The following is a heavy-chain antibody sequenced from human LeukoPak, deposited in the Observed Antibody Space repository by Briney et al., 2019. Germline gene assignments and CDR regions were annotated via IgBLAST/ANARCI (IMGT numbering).Heavy chain of an antibody. J-gene: IGHJ4*02. V-gene: IGHV3-33*01. CDR2: IWYDGSNK. CDR1: GFTFSGYG. D-gene: IGHD2/OR15-2a*01. CDR3: AREGPRGNSQFDY. Sequence: GGSLRLSCAASGFTFSGYGMHWVRQAPGKGLEWVALIWYDGSNKYYTDSVKGRLTISRDNSKNTLYLQMNSLRAEDTAIYYCAREGPRGNSQFDYWGQGTLVTVSS.